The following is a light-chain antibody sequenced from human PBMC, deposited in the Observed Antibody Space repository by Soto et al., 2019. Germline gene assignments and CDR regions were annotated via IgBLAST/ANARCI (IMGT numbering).Light chain of an antibody. CDR3: QQPNTWPTWT. Sequence: EIVMTRSRASLAGSPGGRASLSCRASQNVGNNLVWYQQKPGQAPRLLIYGASTRAAGIPDRFSGSGSGTEFTLTISGLQSDDSAVPYCQQPNTWPTWTFGQGTKVDIK. J-gene: IGKJ1*01. CDR2: GAS. V-gene: IGKV3-15*01. CDR1: QNVGNN.